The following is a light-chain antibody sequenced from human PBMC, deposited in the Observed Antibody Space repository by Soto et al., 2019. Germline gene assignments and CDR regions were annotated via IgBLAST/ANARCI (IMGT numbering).Light chain of an antibody. Sequence: EIVMTQSPATLSVSPGERATLSCRASQSVFTSLAWYQQKPGQAPRLLIYGAATRATGIPARFSGSGSGTEFTLTISDLQSEDFAVYYCQQYHNWPAFGQGTKVDNK. CDR2: GAA. V-gene: IGKV3-15*01. CDR1: QSVFTS. CDR3: QQYHNWPA. J-gene: IGKJ1*01.